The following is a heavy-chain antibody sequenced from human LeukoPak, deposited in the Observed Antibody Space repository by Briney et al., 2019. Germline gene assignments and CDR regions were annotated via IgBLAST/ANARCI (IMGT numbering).Heavy chain of an antibody. CDR2: IWYDGSNK. D-gene: IGHD4/OR15-4a*01. CDR3: ARESGAANDY. CDR1: GFTFSSYG. Sequence: PGGSLRLSCAASGFTFSSYGMHWVRQAPAKGLDWVAVIWYDGSNKYYADSVKGRFTISRDNSKNTFYLQMNSLRAEDTAVYYCARESGAANDYWGQGTLVTVSS. J-gene: IGHJ4*02. V-gene: IGHV3-33*01.